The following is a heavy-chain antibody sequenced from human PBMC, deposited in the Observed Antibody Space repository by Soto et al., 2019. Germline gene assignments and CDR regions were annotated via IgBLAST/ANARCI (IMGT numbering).Heavy chain of an antibody. Sequence: GGSLRLSFAASGFTFSSYAMSWVRRAPGKGLEGVSAISGSGGSTYYADSVKGRFTISRDNSKNTLYLQMNSLRAEDTAAYYCAKLWTTVVPWSRTPVDAFDIWGQGTMVTVSS. D-gene: IGHD4-17*01. V-gene: IGHV3-23*01. CDR1: GFTFSSYA. CDR3: AKLWTTVVPWSRTPVDAFDI. J-gene: IGHJ3*02. CDR2: ISGSGGST.